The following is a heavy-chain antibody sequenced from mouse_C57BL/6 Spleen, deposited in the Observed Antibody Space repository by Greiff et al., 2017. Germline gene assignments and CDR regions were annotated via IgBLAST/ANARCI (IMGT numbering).Heavy chain of an antibody. CDR3: ASPYYYGSSIFAY. CDR2: IYPGDGDT. Sequence: VQLQESGAELVKPGASVKISCKASGYAFSSYWMNWVKQRPGKGLEWIGQIYPGDGDTNYNGKFKGKATLTADKSSSTAYMQLSSLTSEDSAVYFCASPYYYGSSIFAYWGQGTLVTVSA. D-gene: IGHD1-1*01. CDR1: GYAFSSYW. J-gene: IGHJ3*01. V-gene: IGHV1-80*01.